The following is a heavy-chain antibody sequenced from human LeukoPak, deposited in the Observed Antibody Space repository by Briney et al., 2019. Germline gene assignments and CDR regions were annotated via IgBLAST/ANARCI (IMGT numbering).Heavy chain of an antibody. V-gene: IGHV4-59*08. Sequence: SETLSLTCTVSGGSISSYYRSWIRQPPGKGLEWIGCIYYSGSTNYNPSLKSRLTISVDTSKNQFSLKLNSVTAADTALYYCARYYSPAYGFDFWGQGTLVTVSS. CDR1: GGSISSYY. CDR3: ARYYSPAYGFDF. CDR2: IYYSGST. J-gene: IGHJ4*02. D-gene: IGHD3-10*01.